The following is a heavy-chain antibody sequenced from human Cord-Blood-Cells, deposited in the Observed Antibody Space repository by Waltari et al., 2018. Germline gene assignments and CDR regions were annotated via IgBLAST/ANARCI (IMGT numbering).Heavy chain of an antibody. CDR1: GGSISSGGYS. D-gene: IGHD2-15*01. CDR2: IYYSGIT. V-gene: IGHV4-31*03. CDR3: ARTLVVVAATPYYFDY. Sequence: QVQLQESGPGLVKPSQTLSLTCTVSGGSISSGGYSWSWIRQHPGKGLEGIGYIYYSGITYYNPSLKSRVTISVDTSKNQFSLKLSSVTAADTAVYYCARTLVVVAATPYYFDYWGQGTLVTVSS. J-gene: IGHJ4*02.